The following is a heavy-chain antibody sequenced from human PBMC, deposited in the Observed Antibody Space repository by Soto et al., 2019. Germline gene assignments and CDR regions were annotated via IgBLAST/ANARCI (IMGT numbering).Heavy chain of an antibody. CDR3: AKDITGTTRASGPARSNYYCYGLAV. V-gene: IGHV3-30*18. D-gene: IGHD1-7*01. J-gene: IGHJ6*02. CDR2: ISYDGGNK. CDR1: GFTFSSYG. Sequence: PGGSLRLSCAASGFTFSSYGMHWVRQAPGKGLEWVAVISYDGGNKYYADSVKGRFTISRDNSKNTLYLQMNSLRAEDTAVYYCAKDITGTTRASGPARSNYYCYGLAVWGQGTTVTVSS.